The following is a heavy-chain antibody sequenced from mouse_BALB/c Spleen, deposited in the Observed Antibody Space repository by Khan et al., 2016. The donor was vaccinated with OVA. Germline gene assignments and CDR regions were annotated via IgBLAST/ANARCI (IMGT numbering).Heavy chain of an antibody. Sequence: QMQLEESGPELVKPGALVKISCQASGYTFTAYDINWVKQRPGQGLEWIGWIYPGDVSTKYNETFKDKATLTADTSSNTAYMQLSGLTSEKSAVDFCAREGLRGVGMDYWGQGISVSGSS. CDR2: IYPGDVST. V-gene: IGHV1S56*01. CDR1: GYTFTAYD. D-gene: IGHD2-4*01. J-gene: IGHJ4*01. CDR3: AREGLRGVGMDY.